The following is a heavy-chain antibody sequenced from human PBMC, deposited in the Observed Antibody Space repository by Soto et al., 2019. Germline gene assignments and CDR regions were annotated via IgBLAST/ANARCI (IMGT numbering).Heavy chain of an antibody. J-gene: IGHJ4*02. CDR1: GGSISSSSYY. CDR2: IYYSGST. V-gene: IGHV4-39*01. D-gene: IGHD6-19*01. Sequence: QLQLQESGPGLVKPSETLSLTCTVSGGSISSSSYYWGWIRQPPGKGLEWIGSIYYSGSTYYNPSLKSRVTIAVDTSKNQFSLKLSSVTAADTAVYYCAWRGIAVAFEVTSNYFDYWGQGTLVTVSS. CDR3: AWRGIAVAFEVTSNYFDY.